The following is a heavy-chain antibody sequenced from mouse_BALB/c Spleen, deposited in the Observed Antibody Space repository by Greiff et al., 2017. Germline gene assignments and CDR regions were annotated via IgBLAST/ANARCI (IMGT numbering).Heavy chain of an antibody. D-gene: IGHD2-10*02. J-gene: IGHJ3*01. CDR1: GFTFSDYG. CDR3: AREGYGNQAWFAY. Sequence: EVKVVESGGGLVQPGGSRKLSCAASGFTFSDYGMAWVRQAPGKGPEWVAFISNLAYSIYYADTVTGRFTISRENAKNTLYLEMSSLRSEDTAMYYCAREGYGNQAWFAYWGQGTLVTVSA. CDR2: ISNLAYSI. V-gene: IGHV5-15*02.